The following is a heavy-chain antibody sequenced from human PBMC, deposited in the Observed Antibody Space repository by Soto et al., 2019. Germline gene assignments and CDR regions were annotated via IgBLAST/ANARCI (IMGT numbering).Heavy chain of an antibody. CDR2: INAGNGNT. CDR1: GYTFTSYA. CDR3: ARDPSYYGMDV. Sequence: QVQLVQSGAEEKKPGASVKVSCKASGYTFTSYAMHWVRQAPGQRLEWMGWINAGNGNTKYSQKFQGRVTITRDTSASTAYMELSSPRSEDTAVYYCARDPSYYGMDVWGQGTTVTVSS. J-gene: IGHJ6*02. V-gene: IGHV1-3*05.